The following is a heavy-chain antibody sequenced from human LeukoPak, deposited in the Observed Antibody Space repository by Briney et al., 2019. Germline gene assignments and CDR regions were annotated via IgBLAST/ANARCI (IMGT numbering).Heavy chain of an antibody. Sequence: SVKVSCKASGYTFTSHDINWVRQAPGQGLEWMGGIIPIFGTANYAQKFQGRVTITADESTSTAYMELSSLRSEDTAVYYCAGTWGSGEYYYYGMDVWGQGTTVTVSS. CDR1: GYTFTSHD. CDR3: AGTWGSGEYYYYGMDV. D-gene: IGHD3-16*01. J-gene: IGHJ6*02. CDR2: IIPIFGTA. V-gene: IGHV1-69*13.